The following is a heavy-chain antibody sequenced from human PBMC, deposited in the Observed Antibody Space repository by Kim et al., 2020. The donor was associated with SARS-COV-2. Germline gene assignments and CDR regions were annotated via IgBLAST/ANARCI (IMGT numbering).Heavy chain of an antibody. CDR1: GFTFSSYV. V-gene: IGHV3-30*03. J-gene: IGHJ1*01. CDR2: ISTDGSTE. D-gene: IGHD3-3*01. Sequence: GGSLRLSCAASGFTFSSYVMHWVRQAPGKGLEWVAGISTDGSTEYYADSVKGRFSISRDSPKNTLSLQMNSLRHEDTAVYYCGRGGYDFWGGSLVHWGQG. CDR3: GRGGYDFWGGSLVH.